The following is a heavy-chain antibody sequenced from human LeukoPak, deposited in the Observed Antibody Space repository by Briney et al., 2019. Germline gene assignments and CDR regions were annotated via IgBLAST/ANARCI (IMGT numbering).Heavy chain of an antibody. CDR2: INPSGSTT. V-gene: IGHV3-48*01. CDR3: ARGHYGLDV. CDR1: GFTFSSYA. Sequence: GGSLRLSCAASGFTFSSYAMSWVRQAPGKGLEWVSYINPSGSTTYYSDSMKGRFTISRDNAQKSMSLQMNSLRAEDTAVYYCARGHYGLDVWGQGTTVTVSS. J-gene: IGHJ6*02.